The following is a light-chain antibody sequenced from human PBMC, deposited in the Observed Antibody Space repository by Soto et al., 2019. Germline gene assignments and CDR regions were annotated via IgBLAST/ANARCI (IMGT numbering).Light chain of an antibody. CDR2: GAS. CDR1: HSVCSD. V-gene: IGKV3-15*01. Sequence: MTLSLATLSVSPGYRATRSCRARHSVCSDLASYQREPVQSPMPLIYGASTRATGIPARFSGSGSGTEFTLTISSLQSADSAVYYCQQQNDWSHTFGHGTKVDIK. CDR3: QQQNDWSHT. J-gene: IGKJ3*01.